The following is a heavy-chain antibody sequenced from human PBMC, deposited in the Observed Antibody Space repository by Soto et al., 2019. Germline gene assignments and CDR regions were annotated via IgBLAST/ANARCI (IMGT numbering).Heavy chain of an antibody. J-gene: IGHJ5*02. Sequence: GESLKISCKGSGYSFTSYWIGWVRQMPGKGLEWIGIIYPDDSDTRYSPSFQGQVTISADKSISTAYLQWSSLKASDTAMYYCASPPGLGYGDMNWFDPWGQGTLVTVSS. D-gene: IGHD3-16*01. CDR2: IYPDDSDT. V-gene: IGHV5-51*01. CDR1: GYSFTSYW. CDR3: ASPPGLGYGDMNWFDP.